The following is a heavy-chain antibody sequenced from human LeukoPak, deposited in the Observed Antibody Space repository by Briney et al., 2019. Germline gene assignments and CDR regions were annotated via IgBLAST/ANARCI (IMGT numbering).Heavy chain of an antibody. CDR3: ARVNYLDGYNFDY. Sequence: GGSLRPSCAASGFTFSSYEMNWVRQAPGKGLEWVSYISSSGSTIYYADSVKGRFTISRDNAKNSLYLQMSSLRAEDTAVYYRARVNYLDGYNFDYWGQGTLVTVSS. D-gene: IGHD5-24*01. V-gene: IGHV3-48*03. CDR2: ISSSGSTI. J-gene: IGHJ4*02. CDR1: GFTFSSYE.